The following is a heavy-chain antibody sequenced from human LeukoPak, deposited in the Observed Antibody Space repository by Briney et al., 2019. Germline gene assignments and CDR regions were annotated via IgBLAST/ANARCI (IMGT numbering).Heavy chain of an antibody. CDR3: ARDLDYYDSSGYSANFDY. Sequence: PGGSPRLSCAASGFTFSSYAMHWVRQAPGKGLEWVAVISYDGSNKYYADSVKGRFTISRDNSKNTLYLQMNSLRAEDTAVYYCARDLDYYDSSGYSANFDYWGQGTLVTVSS. D-gene: IGHD3-22*01. CDR1: GFTFSSYA. V-gene: IGHV3-30-3*01. CDR2: ISYDGSNK. J-gene: IGHJ4*02.